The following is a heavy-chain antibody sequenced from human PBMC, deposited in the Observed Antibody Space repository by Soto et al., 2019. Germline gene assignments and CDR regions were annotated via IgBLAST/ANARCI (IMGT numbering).Heavy chain of an antibody. Sequence: QVQLVESGGGVVQPGRSLTLSCAASGFPFTSYAIHWVRQAPGKGLEWVAVISHDGGIKHYADSVKGRFTISRDNSKNTLYLQMNSLRDEDTAVYHCARENDALDVWGQGTTVTVAS. CDR2: ISHDGGIK. V-gene: IGHV3-30-3*01. J-gene: IGHJ6*02. CDR1: GFPFTSYA. CDR3: ARENDALDV. D-gene: IGHD1-1*01.